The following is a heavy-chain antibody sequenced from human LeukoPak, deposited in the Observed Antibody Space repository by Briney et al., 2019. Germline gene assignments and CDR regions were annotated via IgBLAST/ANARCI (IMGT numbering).Heavy chain of an antibody. Sequence: QTGGSLRLSCAASGFTFSSYWMTWVRQAPGKGLEWVANIKQDGSEAYYVDSVKGRFTVSRDNAKNSLYLQLNSLGAEDTAVYYCARDSGYSYVAFERPLDYWGQGTLVTVSS. J-gene: IGHJ4*02. CDR3: ARDSGYSYVAFERPLDY. CDR1: GFTFSSYW. D-gene: IGHD5-18*01. V-gene: IGHV3-7*01. CDR2: IKQDGSEA.